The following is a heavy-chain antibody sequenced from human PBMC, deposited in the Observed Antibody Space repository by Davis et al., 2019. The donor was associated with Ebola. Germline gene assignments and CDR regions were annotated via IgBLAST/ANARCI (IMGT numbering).Heavy chain of an antibody. Sequence: ASVKVSCKASGYTFTSYYMHWVRQAPGQGLEWMGIINPSGGSTSYAQKFQGRVTMTRDTSTSTAYMELSSLRSEDTAVYYCARARAVSTVTPNPYNWFDPWGQGTLVTVSS. CDR2: INPSGGST. CDR3: ARARAVSTVTPNPYNWFDP. CDR1: GYTFTSYY. V-gene: IGHV1-46*01. D-gene: IGHD4-17*01. J-gene: IGHJ5*02.